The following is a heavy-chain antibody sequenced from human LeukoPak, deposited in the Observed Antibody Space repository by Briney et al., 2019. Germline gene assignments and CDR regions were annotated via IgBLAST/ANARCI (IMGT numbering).Heavy chain of an antibody. CDR3: AKPTTVTADYYYGVDV. CDR1: GSTFSSYA. J-gene: IGHJ6*02. V-gene: IGHV3-23*01. Sequence: GGSLRLSCAASGSTFSSYAMSWVRQAPGKGLQWVSGISGNGGSTYYADSVKGRFTISRDNSRNTVYLQINSLRAEDTAVYYCAKPTTVTADYYYGVDVWGQGTTVTVSS. CDR2: ISGNGGST. D-gene: IGHD4-17*01.